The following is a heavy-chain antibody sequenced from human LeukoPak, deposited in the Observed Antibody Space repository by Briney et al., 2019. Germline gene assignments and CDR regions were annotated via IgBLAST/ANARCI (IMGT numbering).Heavy chain of an antibody. CDR3: AGGSGYLITS. J-gene: IGHJ5*02. CDR1: GFTFSNYA. CDR2: IKQDGSEK. D-gene: IGHD3-9*01. Sequence: PGGSLRLSCAASGFTFSNYAMIWVRQAPGKGLEWLAIIKQDGSEKHYKGSVEGRFTISRDNAKNSLHLQMNSLRAEDTAVYYCAGGSGYLITSWGQGTLVTVSS. V-gene: IGHV3-7*01.